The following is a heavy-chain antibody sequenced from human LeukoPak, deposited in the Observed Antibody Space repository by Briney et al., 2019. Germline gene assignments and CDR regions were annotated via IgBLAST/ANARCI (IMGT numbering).Heavy chain of an antibody. CDR1: GFTFSDYY. CDR3: ARDQHNYYDSSGYYGGYYFDY. D-gene: IGHD3-22*01. J-gene: IGHJ4*02. Sequence: GGSLRLSCAASGFTFSDYYMSWIRQAPGKGLEWVSYISSSGSTIYYADSVKGRFTISRDNAKNSLYLQMNSLRAEDTAVYYCARDQHNYYDSSGYYGGYYFDYWGQGTLVTVSS. V-gene: IGHV3-11*04. CDR2: ISSSGSTI.